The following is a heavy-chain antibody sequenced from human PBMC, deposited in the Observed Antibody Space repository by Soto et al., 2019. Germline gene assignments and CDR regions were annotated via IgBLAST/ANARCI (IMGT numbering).Heavy chain of an antibody. CDR2: IHYNGNT. Sequence: NPSETLSLTCTVSGGSISSYFWSWIRQPPGKGLGWIGYIHYNGNTNYDPSLKSRVTISLDTSKNHFSLRLNSVTAADTAMYYCARGGYYDTSGQRPLDSWGQGTLVTV. CDR1: GGSISSYF. J-gene: IGHJ5*01. V-gene: IGHV4-59*01. D-gene: IGHD3-22*01. CDR3: ARGGYYDTSGQRPLDS.